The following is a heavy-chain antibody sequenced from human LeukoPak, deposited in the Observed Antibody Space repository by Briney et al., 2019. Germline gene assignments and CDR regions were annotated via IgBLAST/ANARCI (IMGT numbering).Heavy chain of an antibody. J-gene: IGHJ4*02. Sequence: GGSLRLSCAASGFTFSSYAMHWVRQAPGKGLEWVSGISWNSGSIGYADSVKGRFTISRDNAKNFLYAQMTRMRADATALSYCAKDTLEGSEKWGQGTLVTVSS. CDR1: GFTFSSYA. V-gene: IGHV3-9*01. CDR2: ISWNSGSI. D-gene: IGHD1-14*01. CDR3: AKDTLEGSEK.